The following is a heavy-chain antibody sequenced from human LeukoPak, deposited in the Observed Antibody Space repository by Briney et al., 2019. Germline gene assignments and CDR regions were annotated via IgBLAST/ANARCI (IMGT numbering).Heavy chain of an antibody. CDR2: INQDGSEK. Sequence: GGSLRLSCAASGFTFSSSWLSWVRQAPGKGREWVANINQDGSEKYYVASVKGRFTISRDNAKNSLSLQMNSLRAEDTAVYYCARGRGLDYWGQGTLVTVSS. D-gene: IGHD6-19*01. J-gene: IGHJ4*02. CDR3: ARGRGLDY. CDR1: GFTFSSSW. V-gene: IGHV3-7*01.